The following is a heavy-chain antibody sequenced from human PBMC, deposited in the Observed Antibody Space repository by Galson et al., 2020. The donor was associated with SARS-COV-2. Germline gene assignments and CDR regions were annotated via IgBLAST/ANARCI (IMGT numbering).Heavy chain of an antibody. CDR3: AREESVGRIDKHGQLDS. CDR1: GYTFTGYY. Sequence: GASLKTSCKASGYTFTGYYMHWVRHAPGQGLELMGWIHPSSGGTYYAQKFQGRVTMTRDTAITTVYMELSRLITDATAVYYCAREESVGRIDKHGQLDSGGQVTLVTVSS. J-gene: IGHJ4*02. D-gene: IGHD1-1*01. V-gene: IGHV1-2*02. CDR2: IHPSSGGT.